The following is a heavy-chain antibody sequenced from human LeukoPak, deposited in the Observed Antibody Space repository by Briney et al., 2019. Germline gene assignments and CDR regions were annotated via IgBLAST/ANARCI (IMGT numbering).Heavy chain of an antibody. D-gene: IGHD6-19*01. CDR1: GFTFTSYT. V-gene: IGHV3-21*01. CDR3: AREEIAVAGAPDY. J-gene: IGHJ4*02. CDR2: ISSSSSYI. Sequence: GGSLRLSCAASGFTFTSYTMNWVRQAPGKGLEWVSSISSSSSYIYYADSEKGRFTISRDNAKNSLYLQMNSLRDEDTAVYYCAREEIAVAGAPDYWGQGTLVTVSS.